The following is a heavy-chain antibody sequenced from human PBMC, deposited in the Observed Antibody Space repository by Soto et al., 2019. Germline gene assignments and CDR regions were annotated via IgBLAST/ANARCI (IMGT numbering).Heavy chain of an antibody. J-gene: IGHJ5*02. V-gene: IGHV5-10-1*01. CDR3: ARHIEARNWFDT. CDR1: GYSFTSYR. Sequence: GESLKISCKGSGYSFTSYRISWVRQMPGKGLEWMGRIDPSDSYTNYSPSFQGHVTISADXXXXTXYLQWSSLKASETAMYYCARHIEARNWFDTWGQGTLVTVSS. CDR2: IDPSDSYT. D-gene: IGHD6-6*01.